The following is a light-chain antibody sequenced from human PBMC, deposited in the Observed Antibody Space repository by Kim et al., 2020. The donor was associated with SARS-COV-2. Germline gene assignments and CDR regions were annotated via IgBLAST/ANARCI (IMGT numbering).Light chain of an antibody. CDR3: QQYNNWPYT. J-gene: IGKJ2*01. CDR1: QSISTK. Sequence: EIVMTQSPATLSVSPGERATLSCRASQSISTKLAWYQQKPGQAPRLLSYGASSRATGIPDRFSDSGSGTEFTLTISDLQSEDFAVYYCQQYNNWPYTFGQGTKLEIK. CDR2: GAS. V-gene: IGKV3-15*01.